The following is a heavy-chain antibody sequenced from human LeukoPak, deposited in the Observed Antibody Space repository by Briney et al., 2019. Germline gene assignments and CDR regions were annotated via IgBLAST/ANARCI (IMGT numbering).Heavy chain of an antibody. J-gene: IGHJ6*02. Sequence: PSQTLSLTCTVSGGSISSGSYYWSWIRQPAGKGLEWIGRIYTSGSTNYNPSLKSRVTISVDTSKNQFSLKLSSVTAADTAVYYCARQVYYYGSGSYSGMDVWGQGTTVTVSS. CDR1: GGSISSGSYY. V-gene: IGHV4-61*02. CDR2: IYTSGST. CDR3: ARQVYYYGSGSYSGMDV. D-gene: IGHD3-10*01.